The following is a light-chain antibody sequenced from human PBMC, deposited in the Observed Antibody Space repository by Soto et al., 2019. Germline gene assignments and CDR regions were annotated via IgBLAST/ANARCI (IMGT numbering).Light chain of an antibody. CDR2: EVS. J-gene: IGLJ3*02. V-gene: IGLV2-8*01. Sequence: QSVLTQPPSASGSPGQSVTISCTGTSSDVGAYKYVSWYQQYPGKAPKLMIYEVSKRPSGVPDRFSGSKSGNTVSLTVSGLQAEDEADYYCTSYVGSDIWVFGGGTKVTVL. CDR1: SSDVGAYKY. CDR3: TSYVGSDIWV.